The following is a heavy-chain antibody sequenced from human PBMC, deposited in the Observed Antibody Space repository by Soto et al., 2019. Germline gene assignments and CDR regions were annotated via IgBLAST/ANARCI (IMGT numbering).Heavy chain of an antibody. CDR1: GYSFTSYW. CDR3: ARTVRGVIIGYNWFDP. V-gene: IGHV5-51*01. CDR2: IYPGDSDT. J-gene: IGHJ5*02. D-gene: IGHD3-10*01. Sequence: GESLKISCKGSGYSFTSYWISWVRQMPGKGLEWMGIIYPGDSDTRYSPSFQGQVTISADKSISTAYLQWSSLKASDTAMYYCARTVRGVIIGYNWFDPWGQGTLVTVSS.